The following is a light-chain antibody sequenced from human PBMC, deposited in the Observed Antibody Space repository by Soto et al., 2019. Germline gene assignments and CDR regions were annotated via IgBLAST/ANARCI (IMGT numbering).Light chain of an antibody. Sequence: EIVLTQSPGTLSLSPGERATLSCRASQSVSSSYLVWYQQKLGQAPRLLIYGASSRATGIPDRFSGSGSGTGFTLTISRLEPEDFAVYYCQQYGSSPLLTFGGGTKVEIK. CDR1: QSVSSSY. V-gene: IGKV3-20*01. J-gene: IGKJ4*01. CDR2: GAS. CDR3: QQYGSSPLLT.